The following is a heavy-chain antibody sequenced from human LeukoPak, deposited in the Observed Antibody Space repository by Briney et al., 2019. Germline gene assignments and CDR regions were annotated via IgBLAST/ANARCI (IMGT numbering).Heavy chain of an antibody. J-gene: IGHJ4*02. V-gene: IGHV1-2*02. CDR1: GYTFTGYY. D-gene: IGHD1-26*01. CDR2: INPNSGGT. Sequence: ASVEVSCKASGYTFTGYYMHWVRQAPGQGLEWMGWINPNSGGTNYAQKFQGRVTMTRDTSISTAYMELSRLRSDDTAVYYCARANGGSYEVQAYWGQGTLVTVSS. CDR3: ARANGGSYEVQAY.